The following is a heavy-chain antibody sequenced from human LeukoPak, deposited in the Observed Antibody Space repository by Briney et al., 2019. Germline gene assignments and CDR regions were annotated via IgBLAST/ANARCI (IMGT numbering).Heavy chain of an antibody. J-gene: IGHJ6*03. CDR3: ASGVGIQLWPQYMDV. V-gene: IGHV3-64*01. CDR2: ISSNGGST. Sequence: PGGSLRLSCEASGFTFSSYAMHWVRQAPGKGLEYVSAISSNGGSTYYANSVKGRFTISRDNSKNTLYLQMGSLRAEDMAVYYCASGVGIQLWPQYMDVGAKGTTVTVSS. CDR1: GFTFSSYA. D-gene: IGHD5-18*01.